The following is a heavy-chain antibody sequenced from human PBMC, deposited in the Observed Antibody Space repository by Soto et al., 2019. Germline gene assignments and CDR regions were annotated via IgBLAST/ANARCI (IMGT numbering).Heavy chain of an antibody. CDR2: IIPILGIA. CDR1: GGTFSSYT. V-gene: IGHV1-69*02. CDR3: ARYCSGGSCPTKDWYFDL. D-gene: IGHD2-15*01. J-gene: IGHJ2*01. Sequence: QVQLVQSGAEVKKPGSSVKVSCKASGGTFSSYTISWVRQAPGQGLEWMGRIIPILGIANYAQKFQGRVTITADKSTSTAYMELSSLRSEDTAVYYCARYCSGGSCPTKDWYFDLWGRGTLVTVSS.